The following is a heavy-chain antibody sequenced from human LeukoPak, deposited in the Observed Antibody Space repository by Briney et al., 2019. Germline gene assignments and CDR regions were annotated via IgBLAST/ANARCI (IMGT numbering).Heavy chain of an antibody. CDR1: GFTFSSYS. V-gene: IGHV3-21*01. Sequence: GGSLRLSCAASGFTFSSYSMNWVRQAPGKGLEWVSSISSSSSYIYYADSVKGRFTISRDNAKNSLYLQMNSLRVEDTAVYYCARDREVTAILDYWGQGTLVTVSS. J-gene: IGHJ4*02. CDR3: ARDREVTAILDY. CDR2: ISSSSSYI. D-gene: IGHD2-21*02.